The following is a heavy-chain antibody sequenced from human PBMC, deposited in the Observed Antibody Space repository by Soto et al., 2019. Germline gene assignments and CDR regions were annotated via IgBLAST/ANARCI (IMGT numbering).Heavy chain of an antibody. CDR1: GGSFSSYY. V-gene: IGHV4-59*01. J-gene: IGHJ4*02. CDR2: VYYTVTT. D-gene: IGHD1-1*01. Sequence: SETLSLTCSVSGGSFSSYYWGWIRQPPGKGLEWIGYVYYTVTTNYNPSLKSRVTISVDTSKNQLSLKLSSVTAADTAVYYCARGVHPIDYWGQGTLVTVSS. CDR3: ARGVHPIDY.